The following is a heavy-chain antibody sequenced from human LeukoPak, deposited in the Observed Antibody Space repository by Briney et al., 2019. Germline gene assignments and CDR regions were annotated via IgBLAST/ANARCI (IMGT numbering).Heavy chain of an antibody. CDR3: ARDRQRFCSGGTCYLGFEY. CDR1: GFTFHNYG. J-gene: IGHJ4*02. Sequence: PGGSLRLSCAASGFTFHNYGMHWVRQAPGKGLEWVALIWYDGSNTYYADSVKGRFTISRENSNNTLYLQMNRLRAEDTAVYYCARDRQRFCSGGTCYLGFEYWGQGILVTVSS. V-gene: IGHV3-33*01. D-gene: IGHD2-15*01. CDR2: IWYDGSNT.